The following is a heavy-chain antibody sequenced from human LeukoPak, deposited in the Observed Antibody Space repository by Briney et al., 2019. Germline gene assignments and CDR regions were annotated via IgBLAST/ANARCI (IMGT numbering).Heavy chain of an antibody. CDR3: ARGDYGDYRVFYTLFGY. D-gene: IGHD4-17*01. CDR2: IYPGDSDI. CDR1: GYSFTSYW. J-gene: IGHJ4*02. Sequence: GESLKISCKGSGYSFTSYWIGWVRQMPGKGLEWMGIIYPGDSDIRYSPSFQGQVTISADKSISTAYLQWSSLKASDTAMYYCARGDYGDYRVFYTLFGYWGQGTLVTVSS. V-gene: IGHV5-51*01.